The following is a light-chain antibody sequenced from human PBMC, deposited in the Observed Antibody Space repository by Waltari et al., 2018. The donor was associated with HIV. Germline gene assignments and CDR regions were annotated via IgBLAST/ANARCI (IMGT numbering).Light chain of an antibody. CDR1: SGSVARNY. CDR2: EDS. CDR3: QSYHSGNWV. V-gene: IGLV6-57*02. J-gene: IGLJ3*02. Sequence: NFMLTQPHSVSESPGKTVTISCTGTSGSVARNYVQRYQQRPGSAPTTVIYEDSQRPSGVPYRFSGSIDSSSNSASLTISGLKTEDEADYYCQSYHSGNWVFGGGTKLTVL.